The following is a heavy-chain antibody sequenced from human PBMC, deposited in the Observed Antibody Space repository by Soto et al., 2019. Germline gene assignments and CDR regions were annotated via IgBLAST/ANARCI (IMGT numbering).Heavy chain of an antibody. CDR1: GFTFTSSA. J-gene: IGHJ3*02. D-gene: IGHD3-22*01. Sequence: ASVKVSCKASGFTFTSSAVQWVRQARGQRLEWIGWIVVGSGNTNYAQKFQERVTITRDMSTSTAYMELSSLRSEDTAVYYCAADGHYYYSSRLLVFAIWAQGTTVP. CDR3: AADGHYYYSSRLLVFAI. CDR2: IVVGSGNT. V-gene: IGHV1-58*01.